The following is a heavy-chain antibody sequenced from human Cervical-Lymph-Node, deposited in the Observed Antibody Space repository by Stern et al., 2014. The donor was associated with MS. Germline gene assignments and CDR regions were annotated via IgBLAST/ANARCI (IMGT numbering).Heavy chain of an antibody. CDR1: GFTFSASS. CDR3: VRFYRGSYPDY. D-gene: IGHD1-26*01. J-gene: IGHJ4*02. V-gene: IGHV3-73*01. CDR2: IKTKPNNYAT. Sequence: EVQLVESGGGLVQPGGSLKLSCVASGFTFSASSMHWVRQASGKGLEWVGRIKTKPNNYATAYGESVRGMFTISRDDSRDTAYLQMNNLKTEDTAVYYCVRFYRGSYPDYWGQGTLVAVSS.